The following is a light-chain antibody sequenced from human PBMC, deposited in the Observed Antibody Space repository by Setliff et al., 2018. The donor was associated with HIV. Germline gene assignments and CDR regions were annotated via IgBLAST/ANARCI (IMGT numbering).Light chain of an antibody. CDR3: CSFAGTYTSRYI. Sequence: QSALTQPRSVSGSPGQSVTISCTGTSSDVGGYNYISWYQQNPGKAPKLMIYDVNKRPSGVPDRFSGSKSGNTASLTISGLQAEDEADYFCCSFAGTYTSRYIFGPGTKGTVL. CDR2: DVN. V-gene: IGLV2-11*01. CDR1: SSDVGGYNY. J-gene: IGLJ1*01.